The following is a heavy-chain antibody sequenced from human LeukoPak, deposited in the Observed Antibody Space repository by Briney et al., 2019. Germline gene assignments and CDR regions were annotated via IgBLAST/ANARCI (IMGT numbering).Heavy chain of an antibody. V-gene: IGHV1-8*01. Sequence: ASVKVSCKASGYTFTSYDINWVRQANGQGLEWVGWMNANSGNTGYAQKFQGRVTMTRNTSISTAYLELSSLRSEDTAVYYCARGGFYMEVWGRGTTVTVSS. J-gene: IGHJ6*03. CDR3: ARGGFYMEV. CDR2: MNANSGNT. CDR1: GYTFTSYD.